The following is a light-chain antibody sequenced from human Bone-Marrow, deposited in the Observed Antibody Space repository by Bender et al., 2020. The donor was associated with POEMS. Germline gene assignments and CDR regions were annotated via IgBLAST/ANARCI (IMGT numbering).Light chain of an antibody. V-gene: IGLV2-11*01. CDR3: CSHAGSDNKVV. CDR1: SSDVGGYNY. J-gene: IGLJ2*01. Sequence: QSALTQPRSVSGSPGQSVTISCTGTSSDVGGYNYVSWYQHHPGKAPKLMIYEGSKRPSGVSNRFSGSNSGNTASLTISGLQAEDEADYYCCSHAGSDNKVVFGGGTKLTVL. CDR2: EGS.